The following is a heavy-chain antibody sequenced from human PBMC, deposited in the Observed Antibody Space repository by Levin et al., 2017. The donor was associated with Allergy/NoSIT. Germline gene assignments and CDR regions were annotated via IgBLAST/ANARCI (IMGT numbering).Heavy chain of an antibody. CDR1: GFTFSSYA. CDR3: ARAGIAAAGNYYYGMDV. J-gene: IGHJ6*02. CDR2: ISYDGSNK. V-gene: IGHV3-30*04. Sequence: GGSLRLSCAASGFTFSSYAMHWVRQAPGKGLEWVAVISYDGSNKYYADSVKGRFTISRDNSKNTLYLQMNSLRAEDTAVYYCARAGIAAAGNYYYGMDVWGQGTTVTVSS. D-gene: IGHD6-13*01.